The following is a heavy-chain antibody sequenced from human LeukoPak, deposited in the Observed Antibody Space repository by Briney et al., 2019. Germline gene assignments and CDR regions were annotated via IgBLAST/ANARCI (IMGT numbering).Heavy chain of an antibody. V-gene: IGHV3-33*01. D-gene: IGHD3-10*01. CDR1: GFTFSNYG. Sequence: GGSLRLSCAASGFTFSNYGMHWVRQAPGKGLEGVAVIWYDGSIKYYADSVKGRFSISRDNSKNTLYLQMKSLRAEDTAVYYCARDRREWFGELLSSYYYYGMDVWGQGTTVTVSS. CDR3: ARDRREWFGELLSSYYYYGMDV. J-gene: IGHJ6*02. CDR2: IWYDGSIK.